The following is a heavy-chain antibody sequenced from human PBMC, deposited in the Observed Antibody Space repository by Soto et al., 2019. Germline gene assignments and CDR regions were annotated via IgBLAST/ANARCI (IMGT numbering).Heavy chain of an antibody. D-gene: IGHD3-3*01. Sequence: SDTLSLTCAVYGGSISSSSYYWGWIRQPPGKGLEWIGSFYYSESTYYNPSLKSRVTISVDTSKNQFSLKLSSVTAADTAVYYCATITIFGVVPNYFDYWGQGTLVTVS. J-gene: IGHJ4*02. CDR3: ATITIFGVVPNYFDY. CDR1: GGSISSSSYY. CDR2: FYYSEST. V-gene: IGHV4-39*01.